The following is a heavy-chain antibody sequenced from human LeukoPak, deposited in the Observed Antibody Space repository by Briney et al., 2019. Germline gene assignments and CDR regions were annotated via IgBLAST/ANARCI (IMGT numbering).Heavy chain of an antibody. CDR3: AIQNFDWLFSDFDY. D-gene: IGHD3-9*01. V-gene: IGHV3-23*01. Sequence: PGGSLRLSCAASGFTFSSYAMSWVRQAPGKGLEWVSAISGSGGSTYYADSVKGRFTISRDNSKNTLYLQMNSLRAEDTAVYYCAIQNFDWLFSDFDYWGQGTLVTVSS. CDR2: ISGSGGST. J-gene: IGHJ4*02. CDR1: GFTFSSYA.